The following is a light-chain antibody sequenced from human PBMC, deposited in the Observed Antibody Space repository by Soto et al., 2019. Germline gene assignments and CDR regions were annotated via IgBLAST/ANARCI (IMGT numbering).Light chain of an antibody. CDR3: QQRSNWPPEIT. Sequence: LTQSPATLSLSPGERATLSCRASQSVSSYLAWYQQKPGQAPRLLIYDASNRATGIPARFSGSGSGTDFTLTISSLEPEDFAVYYCQQRSNWPPEITFGPGTKVDIK. V-gene: IGKV3-11*01. CDR2: DAS. CDR1: QSVSSY. J-gene: IGKJ3*01.